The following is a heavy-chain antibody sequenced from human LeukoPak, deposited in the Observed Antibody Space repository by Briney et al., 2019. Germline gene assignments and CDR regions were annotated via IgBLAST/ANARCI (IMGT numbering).Heavy chain of an antibody. CDR2: IIPIFGTA. Sequence: SVKVSCKASGDTFSGYSMRWVRQAPGQGLEWMGGIIPIFGTANYAQKFQGRVTITADESTSTAYMELSSLRSEDTAVYYCAREPLPMVRGVINWFDPWGQGTLVTVSS. J-gene: IGHJ5*02. D-gene: IGHD3-10*01. CDR3: AREPLPMVRGVINWFDP. V-gene: IGHV1-69*13. CDR1: GDTFSGYS.